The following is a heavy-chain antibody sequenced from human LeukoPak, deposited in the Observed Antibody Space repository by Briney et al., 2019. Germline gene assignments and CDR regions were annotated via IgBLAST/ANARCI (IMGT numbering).Heavy chain of an antibody. CDR1: GDTLPELS. J-gene: IGHJ4*02. CDR3: ARSIPETYSSGWYHDC. V-gene: IGHV1-24*01. CDR2: LDPESGEI. D-gene: IGHD6-19*01. Sequence: ASVKVSCKVSGDTLPELSAHWVRQAPGKGLEWMGGLDPESGEIIYAQKFQGRVTMTEDTSTDTAYMELRSLRAEDTAVYYCARSIPETYSSGWYHDCWGQGTLVTVSS.